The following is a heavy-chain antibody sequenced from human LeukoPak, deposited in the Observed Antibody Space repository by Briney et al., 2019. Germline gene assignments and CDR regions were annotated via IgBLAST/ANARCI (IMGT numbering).Heavy chain of an antibody. Sequence: GGSLRLSCAASGLTFSSYAMRWGRQAPGKGLEWVSAICGSGGSTYYADSVKGQFTICRDNSKNTLYLKMNSLRAEDTAVYYCVGGGKYYYDSSGYPTLRYWGQGTLVTVSS. D-gene: IGHD3-22*01. J-gene: IGHJ4*02. CDR1: GLTFSSYA. CDR2: ICGSGGST. CDR3: VGGGKYYYDSSGYPTLRY. V-gene: IGHV3-23*01.